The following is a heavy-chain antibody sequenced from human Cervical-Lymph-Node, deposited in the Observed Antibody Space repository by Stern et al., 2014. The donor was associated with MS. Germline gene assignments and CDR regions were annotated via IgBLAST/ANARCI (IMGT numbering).Heavy chain of an antibody. CDR1: GYSFANYW. CDR2: IYPGDSDT. J-gene: IGHJ4*02. CDR3: ARSGWEFKFDY. Sequence: EVQLVESGAEVKKPGESLKISCKGSGYSFANYWIGRVCQMPGKGLEWMGIIYPGDSDTRYSPSFQGQVTISADKSISPAYLQWSSLKASDTAMYYCARSGWEFKFDYWGQGTLVTVSS. V-gene: IGHV5-51*03. D-gene: IGHD1-26*01.